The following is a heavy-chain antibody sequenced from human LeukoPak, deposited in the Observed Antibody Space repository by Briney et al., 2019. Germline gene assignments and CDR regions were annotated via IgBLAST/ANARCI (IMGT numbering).Heavy chain of an antibody. CDR3: PRSVRNGHIDY. J-gene: IGHJ4*02. D-gene: IGHD2-8*01. Sequence: GASVKVSCKTSGYTFTNYDINWVRQATGQGLEWMGWMNPNNGNTGYAQKFQGRVTMTRATSISTAYMELSSLTFEDTAVYYCPRSVRNGHIDYWGQGTLVTASS. V-gene: IGHV1-8*01. CDR2: MNPNNGNT. CDR1: GYTFTNYD.